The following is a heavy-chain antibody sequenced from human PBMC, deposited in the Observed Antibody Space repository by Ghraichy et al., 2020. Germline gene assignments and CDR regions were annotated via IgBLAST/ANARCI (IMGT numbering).Heavy chain of an antibody. D-gene: IGHD5-24*01. Sequence: SETLSLTCAVSGASISDNWWSWVRQPPGKGLEWIGEMEHSGGTNYNPSLKSRITISVDTSMNQFSLRLSSVTAADTAVYYCARVATYNLDYWGQGTLVTVSS. CDR2: MEHSGGT. CDR3: ARVATYNLDY. V-gene: IGHV4-4*02. CDR1: GASISDNW. J-gene: IGHJ4*02.